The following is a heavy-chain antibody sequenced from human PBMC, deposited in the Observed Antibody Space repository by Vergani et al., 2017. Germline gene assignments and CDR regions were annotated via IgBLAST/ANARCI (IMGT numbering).Heavy chain of an antibody. Sequence: QIQLQESGPGLVKPSETLSLTCSVSGNSLSRGFYWAWIRPTPEKGLEWIGGMFHTGEASNSPSLQSRVAFSMDTSKNQFSLPLTSVTAADTAVYFCGVIMVRSPRPDNWFDSWGRGTLVTVSS. D-gene: IGHD3-10*01. CDR3: GVIMVRSPRPDNWFDS. CDR2: MFHTGEA. CDR1: GNSLSRGFY. V-gene: IGHV4-38-2*02. J-gene: IGHJ5*01.